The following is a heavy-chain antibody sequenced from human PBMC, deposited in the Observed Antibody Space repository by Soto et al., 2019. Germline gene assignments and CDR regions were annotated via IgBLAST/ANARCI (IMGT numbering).Heavy chain of an antibody. CDR2: ISSSSSTI. CDR3: ARVVATIFGYVDV. J-gene: IGHJ6*04. CDR1: GFTFSNLS. V-gene: IGHV3-48*01. D-gene: IGHD5-12*01. Sequence: GGSMRLPWAAAGFTFSNLSRHWVRQAPGKGLEWVSYISSSSSTIDYADSVKGRFTISRDNAKNSLYLQMNSLRAEDTAVYYCARVVATIFGYVDVWGKGTTVTVSS.